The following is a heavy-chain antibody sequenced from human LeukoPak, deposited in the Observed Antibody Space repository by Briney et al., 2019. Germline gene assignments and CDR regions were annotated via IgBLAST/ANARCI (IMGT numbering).Heavy chain of an antibody. V-gene: IGHV3-64D*06. D-gene: IGHD4-17*01. CDR1: GFTFSSYA. Sequence: GGSLRLSCSASGFTFSSYAMEWVRQVPGKGLEYVSGISSNGGSTCYADSVKGRFTISRDNSKNTLYLQMSSLRAEDTAVYYCVKDPMTTMTSHFDYWGQGTLVTVSS. CDR2: ISSNGGST. CDR3: VKDPMTTMTSHFDY. J-gene: IGHJ4*02.